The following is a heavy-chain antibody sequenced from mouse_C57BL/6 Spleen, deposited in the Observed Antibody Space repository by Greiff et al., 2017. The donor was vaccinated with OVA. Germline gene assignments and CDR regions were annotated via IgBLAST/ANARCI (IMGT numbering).Heavy chain of an antibody. CDR1: GYTFTSYT. CDR3: ARAGREDLGIDY. CDR2: INPSSGYT. Sequence: QVQLKESGAELARPGASVKMSCKASGYTFTSYTMHWVKQRPGQGLEWIGYINPSSGYTKYNQKFKDKATLTADKSSSTAYMQLSSLTSEDSAVYYCARAGREDLGIDYWGQGTTLTVSS. J-gene: IGHJ2*01. V-gene: IGHV1-4*01. D-gene: IGHD4-1*01.